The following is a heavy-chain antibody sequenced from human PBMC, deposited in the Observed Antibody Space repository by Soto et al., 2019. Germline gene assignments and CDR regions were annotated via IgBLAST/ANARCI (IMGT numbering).Heavy chain of an antibody. V-gene: IGHV3-21*01. J-gene: IGHJ6*02. CDR3: ARFYYDFWSGYLSHYGMDV. Sequence: GGSLRLSCAASGFTFSSYSMNWVRQAPGKGLEWVSSISSSSSYIYYADSVKGRFTISRDNAKNSLYLQMNSLRAEDTAVYYCARFYYDFWSGYLSHYGMDVWGQGTTVTVSS. CDR2: ISSSSSYI. CDR1: GFTFSSYS. D-gene: IGHD3-3*01.